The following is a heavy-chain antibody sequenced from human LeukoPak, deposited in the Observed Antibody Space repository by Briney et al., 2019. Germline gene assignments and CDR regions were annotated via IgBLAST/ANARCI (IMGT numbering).Heavy chain of an antibody. J-gene: IGHJ4*02. D-gene: IGHD4/OR15-4a*01. CDR3: AKGPAKGSPYYFDY. Sequence: GGSLRLSCAASGFTFSSYAMTWFRQAPGKGLEWVSGISGGGANTYYADSVKGRFTISRDNSKNTLYLQMNSLRAEDTAVYYCAKGPAKGSPYYFDYWGQGTLVTVSS. CDR2: ISGGGANT. CDR1: GFTFSSYA. V-gene: IGHV3-23*01.